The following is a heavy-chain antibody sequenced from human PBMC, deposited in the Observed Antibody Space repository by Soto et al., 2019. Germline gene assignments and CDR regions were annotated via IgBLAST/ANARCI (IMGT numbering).Heavy chain of an antibody. D-gene: IGHD6-13*01. Sequence: PGGSLRLSCAASGFAFSSYGMHWVRQAPGKGLEWVAVISYDGSNKYYADSVKGRFTLSRDNSKNTLYLQMNSLGVEDTAVYYCARGLGRYSSSRDDAFDIWGQGTMVTVSS. CDR1: GFAFSSYG. J-gene: IGHJ3*02. CDR2: ISYDGSNK. V-gene: IGHV3-30*03. CDR3: ARGLGRYSSSRDDAFDI.